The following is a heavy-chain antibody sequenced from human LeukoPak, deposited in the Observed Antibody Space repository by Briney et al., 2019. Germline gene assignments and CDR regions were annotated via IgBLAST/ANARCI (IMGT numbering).Heavy chain of an antibody. CDR2: INPSGGST. V-gene: IGHV1-46*01. D-gene: IGHD4-17*01. Sequence: GASVKVSCKASGYTFIRYYMHWVRQAPGQGLEWMGIINPSGGSTSYAQKFQGRVTMTRDTSTSTVYMELSRLRSEDTAVYYCARGGYGDSIDYWGQGTLVSVSS. CDR3: ARGGYGDSIDY. CDR1: GYTFIRYY. J-gene: IGHJ4*02.